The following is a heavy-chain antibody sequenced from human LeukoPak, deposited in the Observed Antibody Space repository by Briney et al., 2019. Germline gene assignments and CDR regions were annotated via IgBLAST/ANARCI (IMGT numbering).Heavy chain of an antibody. CDR1: VVTFISYA. J-gene: IGHJ5*02. V-gene: IGHV1-69*01. Sequence: SSVKVSCTASVVTFISYAISWVRQTPGQELEWRGGIIPIFGTANNAQKFQGRVTVTADESTSTAYMELSSLRSEDTAVYYCAREGRIAAAGTYFWFDPWGQGTLVTVSS. CDR3: AREGRIAAAGTYFWFDP. D-gene: IGHD6-13*01. CDR2: IIPIFGTA.